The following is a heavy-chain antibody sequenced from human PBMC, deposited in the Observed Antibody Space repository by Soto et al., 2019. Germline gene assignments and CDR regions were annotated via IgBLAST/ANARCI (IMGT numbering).Heavy chain of an antibody. CDR3: ARGPLPGRYFDY. Sequence: SETLSLTCAVYGGSFSGYYWGWIRQPPGKGLEWIGEINHSGSTNYNPSLKSRVTISVDTSKNQFSLKLSSVTAADTAVYYCARGPLPGRYFDYWGQGTLVTVSS. CDR1: GGSFSGYY. CDR2: INHSGST. J-gene: IGHJ4*02. V-gene: IGHV4-34*01.